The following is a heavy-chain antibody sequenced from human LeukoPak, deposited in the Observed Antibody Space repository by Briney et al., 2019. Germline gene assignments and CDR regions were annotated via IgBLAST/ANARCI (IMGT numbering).Heavy chain of an antibody. D-gene: IGHD6-19*01. V-gene: IGHV3-30*02. CDR2: IRYDGSNK. Sequence: PGGSLRLSCAASGFTFSSYGMHWVRQAPGKGLEWVAFIRYDGSNKYYADSVKGRFTISRDNSKNTLYLQMNSLRAEDTAVYYCARDGYSSGWHDYWGQGTLVTVSS. J-gene: IGHJ4*02. CDR3: ARDGYSSGWHDY. CDR1: GFTFSSYG.